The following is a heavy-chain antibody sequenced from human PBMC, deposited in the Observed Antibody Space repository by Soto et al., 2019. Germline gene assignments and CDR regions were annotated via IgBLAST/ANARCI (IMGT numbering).Heavy chain of an antibody. V-gene: IGHV1-69*01. D-gene: IGHD3-10*01. Sequence: QVPLVQSGAEVKKPGSSVTVSCKASGCTFSSYAIHWVRQAPGQGLEWMGGIIPMYGTAKYAQRFQGRVTITADESTTTVYMELTSLTSQDTAVYYCARVTSMVRGVIDNWFDPWGHGTLVTVSS. CDR3: ARVTSMVRGVIDNWFDP. CDR2: IIPMYGTA. CDR1: GCTFSSYA. J-gene: IGHJ5*02.